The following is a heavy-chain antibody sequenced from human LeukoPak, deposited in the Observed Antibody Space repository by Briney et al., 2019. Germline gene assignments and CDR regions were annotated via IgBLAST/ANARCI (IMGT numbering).Heavy chain of an antibody. D-gene: IGHD5-18*01. CDR3: ARDFWDTAMVRGYYYGMDV. V-gene: IGHV4-34*01. CDR2: INHSGST. CDR1: GGSFSGYY. Sequence: SETLSLTCAVYGGSFSGYYWSWIRQPPGKGLEWIGEINHSGSTNYNPSLKSRVTISVDTSKNQFSLKLSSVTAADTAVYYCARDFWDTAMVRGYYYGMDVWGQGTTVTVSS. J-gene: IGHJ6*02.